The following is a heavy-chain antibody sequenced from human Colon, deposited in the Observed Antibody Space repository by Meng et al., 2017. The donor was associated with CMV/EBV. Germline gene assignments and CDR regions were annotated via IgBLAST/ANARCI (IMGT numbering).Heavy chain of an antibody. CDR3: ARDYWALDVSHFDT. J-gene: IGHJ5*02. CDR1: GFTFSSYS. D-gene: IGHD3-9*01. CDR2: VSSDGINM. Sequence: GESLKISCSTSGFTFSSYSLNWVRQAPGKGLEWVAFVSSDGINMYYVDSVKGRFTISRDNSKSTLYLQMNSLRTEDTAVYYCARDYWALDVSHFDTWGQGVLVTVSS. V-gene: IGHV3-30*03.